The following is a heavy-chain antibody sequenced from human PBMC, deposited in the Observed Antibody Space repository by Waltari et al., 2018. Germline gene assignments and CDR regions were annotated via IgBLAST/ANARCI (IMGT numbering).Heavy chain of an antibody. CDR3: AREGVDTANDY. V-gene: IGHV3-53*02. D-gene: IGHD5-18*01. CDR2: IYSSGST. J-gene: IGHJ4*02. CDR1: GFTVGSDY. Sequence: EVQLVETGGGLIQPGGSLRLSCAASGFTVGSDYMSWVRQAPGKGLECVSVIYSSGSTYYADSVKGRFTISRDNSKNTVYLQMHSLRAEDTAVYYCAREGVDTANDYWGQGTQVTVSS.